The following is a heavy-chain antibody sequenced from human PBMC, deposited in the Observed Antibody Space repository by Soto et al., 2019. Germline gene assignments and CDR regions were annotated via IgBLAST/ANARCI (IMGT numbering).Heavy chain of an antibody. CDR3: AKSFWYQLLSYAFDI. J-gene: IGHJ3*02. CDR1: GFTFSSYG. D-gene: IGHD2-2*01. V-gene: IGHV3-30*18. Sequence: PGGSLRLSCAASGFTFSSYGMHWVRQAPGKGLEWVAVISYDGSNKYYADSAKGRFTISRDNSKNTLYLQMNSLRAEDTAVYYCAKSFWYQLLSYAFDIWGQGTMVTVSS. CDR2: ISYDGSNK.